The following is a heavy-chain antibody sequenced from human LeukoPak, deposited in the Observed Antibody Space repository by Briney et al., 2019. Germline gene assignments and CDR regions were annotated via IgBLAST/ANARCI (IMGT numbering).Heavy chain of an antibody. CDR1: GFTFSSHS. D-gene: IGHD6-19*01. J-gene: IGHJ4*02. CDR2: IKEDGSEK. V-gene: IGHV3-7*01. Sequence: GGSLRLSCTASGFTFSSHSMSWVRQAPGKGLEWVANIKEDGSEKYYVDSVKGRFTISRDDAKNSLYLQMNSLRAEDTAVYYWARGRGCFFYWARGPLVTVS. CDR3: ARGRGCFFY.